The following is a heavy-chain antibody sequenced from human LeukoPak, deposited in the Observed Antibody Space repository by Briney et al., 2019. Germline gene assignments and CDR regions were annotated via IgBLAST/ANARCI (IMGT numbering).Heavy chain of an antibody. D-gene: IGHD3-22*01. V-gene: IGHV2-5*02. CDR3: AHEDLSVYDSSGYYFYFDY. Sequence: SGPTLVNPTQTLRLTCTFSGFSLRTSGVGVGWIRQPPGKALEWLALIYWDDDKRYSPSLKSRLTSTKDTSKNQVVLTMTNMDPVVSASYNSAHEDLSVYDSSGYYFYFDYWGQGTLVTVSS. J-gene: IGHJ4*02. CDR1: GFSLRTSGVG. CDR2: IYWDDDK.